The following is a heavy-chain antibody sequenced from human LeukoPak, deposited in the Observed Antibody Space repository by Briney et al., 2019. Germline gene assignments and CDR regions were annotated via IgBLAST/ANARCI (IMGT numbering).Heavy chain of an antibody. CDR3: ARSFGRSGFDY. CDR2: TYYRSRWYN. D-gene: IGHD3-10*01. Sequence: SQTLSLTCAISGDSVSSSSATWNWVRLSPSRGLEWLGRTYYRSRWYNDYAVSVKSRINVNPDASKNQFSLQLNSVTPEDTAVYYCARSFGRSGFDYWGQGTLVTVSS. CDR1: GDSVSSSSAT. J-gene: IGHJ4*02. V-gene: IGHV6-1*01.